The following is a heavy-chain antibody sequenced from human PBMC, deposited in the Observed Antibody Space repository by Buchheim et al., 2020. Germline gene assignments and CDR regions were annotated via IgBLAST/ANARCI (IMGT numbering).Heavy chain of an antibody. V-gene: IGHV4-39*01. J-gene: IGHJ4*02. CDR1: GGSISSSSYY. D-gene: IGHD3-22*01. Sequence: QLQLQESGPGLVKPSETLSLTCTVSGGSISSSSYYWGWIRQPPGKGLEWIGSINYSGSTYYNPSLKSRVTISVDTSKKQFSLKLSSVTAADTAVYYCASLNYYDSSGYGTNYFDYWGQGTL. CDR2: INYSGST. CDR3: ASLNYYDSSGYGTNYFDY.